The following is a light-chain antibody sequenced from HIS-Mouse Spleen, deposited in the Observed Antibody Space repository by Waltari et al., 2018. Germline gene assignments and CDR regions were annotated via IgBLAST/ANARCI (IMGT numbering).Light chain of an antibody. CDR3: QVWDSSSDHWV. CDR1: NIGSKS. CDR2: EDS. Sequence: SYVLTQPPSVSVAPGQTARITCGGNNIGSKSVHWYQQKPGRAPVLVVYEDSDRPSGMPERFSGSNSGNTATLTISRVEAGDEADYYFQVWDSSSDHWVFGGGTKLTVL. J-gene: IGLJ3*02. V-gene: IGLV3-21*02.